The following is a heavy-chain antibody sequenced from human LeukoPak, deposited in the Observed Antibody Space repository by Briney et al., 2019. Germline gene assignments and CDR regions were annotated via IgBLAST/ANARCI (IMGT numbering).Heavy chain of an antibody. J-gene: IGHJ6*02. CDR3: ARVPGFSPIVGYGMDV. D-gene: IGHD2-15*01. CDR1: GFTFSSYG. Sequence: GGSLRLSCAASGFTFSSYGMHWVRQAPGKGLEWVAFIRYDGSNKYYADSVKGRFTISRDNSKNTLYLQMNSLRAEDTAVYYCARVPGFSPIVGYGMDVWGQGTTVTVSS. CDR2: IRYDGSNK. V-gene: IGHV3-30*02.